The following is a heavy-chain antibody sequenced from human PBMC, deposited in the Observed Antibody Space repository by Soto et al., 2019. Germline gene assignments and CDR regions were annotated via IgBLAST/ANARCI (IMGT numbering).Heavy chain of an antibody. CDR1: GFTFSSYA. D-gene: IGHD3-3*01. V-gene: IGHV3-30-3*01. CDR2: ISYDGSNK. J-gene: IGHJ6*02. CDR3: ASERGYDFWSGYFSPIYGMDV. Sequence: QVQLVESGGGVVQPGRSLRLSCAASGFTFSSYAMHWVRQAPGKGLEWVAVISYDGSNKYYADSVKGRFTISRDNSKNTLYLQMNSLRAEDTAVYYCASERGYDFWSGYFSPIYGMDVWGQGTTVTVSS.